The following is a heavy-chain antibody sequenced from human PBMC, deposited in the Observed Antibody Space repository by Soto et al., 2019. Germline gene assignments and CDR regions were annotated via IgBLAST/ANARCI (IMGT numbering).Heavy chain of an antibody. Sequence: ASVKVSCKASGYTFTSYDINWVRQATGQGLEWMGWMNPNSGNTGYAQKFQGRVTMTRNTSISTAYMELSSLRSEDTAVYYCARAVLRDYIWGSYRYLRSGWFDPWGQGTLVTVSS. CDR1: GYTFTSYD. J-gene: IGHJ5*02. V-gene: IGHV1-8*01. CDR2: MNPNSGNT. D-gene: IGHD3-16*02. CDR3: ARAVLRDYIWGSYRYLRSGWFDP.